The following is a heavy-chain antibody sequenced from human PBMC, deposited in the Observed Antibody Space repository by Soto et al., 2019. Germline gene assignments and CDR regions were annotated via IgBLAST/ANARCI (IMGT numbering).Heavy chain of an antibody. CDR3: ARDGYGSGSQLYYYYYGMDV. J-gene: IGHJ6*02. D-gene: IGHD3-10*01. Sequence: SVKVFSKAPGLPFCSYAISWVRQSPGQGLWWLGGIIPIFGTANYAQKFQGRVTITADESTSTAYMELSSLRSEDTAVYYCARDGYGSGSQLYYYYYGMDVWGQGTTVTVSS. CDR2: IIPIFGTA. CDR1: GLPFCSYA. V-gene: IGHV1-69*13.